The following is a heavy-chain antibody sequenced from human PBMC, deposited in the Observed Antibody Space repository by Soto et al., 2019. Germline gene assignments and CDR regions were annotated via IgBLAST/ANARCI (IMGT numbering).Heavy chain of an antibody. CDR3: SRYQSLGQPVAFDV. V-gene: IGHV3-21*01. J-gene: IGHJ3*01. CDR2: ISSNSAYI. Sequence: EVQLVESGGGLVTPGGSLRVSCAASGFTFRSYSMNWVRQAPGKGLEWISTISSNSAYIYYADSVEGRFTISRDNARNSVYLQLNSLRAEDTAIYFCSRYQSLGQPVAFDVWGQGTMVTVSS. CDR1: GFTFRSYS.